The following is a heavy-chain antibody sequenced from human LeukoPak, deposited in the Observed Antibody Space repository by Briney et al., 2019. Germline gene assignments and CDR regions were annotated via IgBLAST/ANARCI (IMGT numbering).Heavy chain of an antibody. CDR1: GYTFTSYG. CDR3: ARDRSVVAPTPPVY. CDR2: ISAYNGNT. Sequence: ASVTVSCKASGYTFTSYGISWVRQAPGQGLEWMGWISAYNGNTNYAQKLQGRVTMTTDTSTSTAYMELRSLRSDDTAVYYCARDRSVVAPTPPVYWGQGTLVTVSS. J-gene: IGHJ4*02. V-gene: IGHV1-18*01. D-gene: IGHD2-2*01.